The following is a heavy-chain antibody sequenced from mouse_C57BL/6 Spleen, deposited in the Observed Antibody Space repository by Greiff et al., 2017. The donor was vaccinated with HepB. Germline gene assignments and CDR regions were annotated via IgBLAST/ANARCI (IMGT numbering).Heavy chain of an antibody. CDR3: ARSYSVEAMDY. Sequence: QVQLQQPGAELVKPGASVKLSCKASGYTFTSYWMHWVKQRPGQGLEWIGMIHPNSGSTNYNEKFKSKATLTVDKSSSTAYMQLSSLTSEDSAVYYCARSYSVEAMDYWGQGTSVTVSS. J-gene: IGHJ4*01. D-gene: IGHD2-10*02. V-gene: IGHV1-64*01. CDR2: IHPNSGST. CDR1: GYTFTSYW.